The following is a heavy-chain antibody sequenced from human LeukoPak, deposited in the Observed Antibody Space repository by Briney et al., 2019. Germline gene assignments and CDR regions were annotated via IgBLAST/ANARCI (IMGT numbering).Heavy chain of an antibody. V-gene: IGHV3-23*01. CDR3: AVMHRYYDGSGYWVQ. CDR2: ISTSGGTT. D-gene: IGHD3-22*01. CDR1: GFTFGSYG. J-gene: IGHJ4*02. Sequence: GGSLRLSCAASGFTFGSYGMSWVRQAPGKGLEWVSGISTSGGTTSYAESVKGRFTVSGDNPRNTLYMEMNSLRDEDTAVYYCAVMHRYYDGSGYWVQWGQGTLVTVSS.